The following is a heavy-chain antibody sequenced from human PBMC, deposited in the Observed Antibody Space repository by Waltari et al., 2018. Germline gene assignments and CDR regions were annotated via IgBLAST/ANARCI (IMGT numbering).Heavy chain of an antibody. V-gene: IGHV4-34*01. J-gene: IGHJ3*02. D-gene: IGHD3-22*01. CDR3: ARGPNYYDSSGYRAPDAFDI. CDR2: INHSGST. CDR1: GGSFSGYY. Sequence: QVQLQQWGAGLLKPSETLSLTCAVYGGSFSGYYWSWIRQPPGTGLEWIGEINHSGSTNYNPSLKSRVTISVDTSKNQFSLKLSSVTAADTAVYYCARGPNYYDSSGYRAPDAFDIWGQGTMVTVSS.